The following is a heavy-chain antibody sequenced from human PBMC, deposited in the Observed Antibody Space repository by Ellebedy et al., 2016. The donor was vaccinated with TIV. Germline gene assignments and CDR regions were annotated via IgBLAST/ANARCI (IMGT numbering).Heavy chain of an antibody. D-gene: IGHD1-1*01. CDR2: IYPTDSDT. CDR3: ARPSDWNDGYFHY. CDR1: GYTFTNYW. J-gene: IGHJ4*02. V-gene: IGHV5-51*01. Sequence: KVSCKASGYTFTNYWIGWVRQMPGKGLEWMGIIYPTDSDTRYSPSFQGQVTISADKSISTAYLQRNSLKASDTAMFYCARPSDWNDGYFHYWGQGTLVTVSS.